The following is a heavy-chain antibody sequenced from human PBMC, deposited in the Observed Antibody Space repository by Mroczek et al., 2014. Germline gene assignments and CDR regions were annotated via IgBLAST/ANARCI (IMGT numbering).Heavy chain of an antibody. Sequence: QVQLQESGPGLVKPSETLSLTCTVSGGSISSYYWSWIRQPPGKGLEWIGYIYYSGSTNYNPSLKSRVTISVDTSKNQFSLKLSSVTAADTAVYYCARDALSCSSTSCYSFHHRSNWFDPWGQGTLVTVSS. CDR2: IYYSGST. V-gene: IGHV4-59*01. D-gene: IGHD2-2*01. J-gene: IGHJ5*02. CDR1: GGSISSYY. CDR3: ARDALSCSSTSCYSFHHRSNWFDP.